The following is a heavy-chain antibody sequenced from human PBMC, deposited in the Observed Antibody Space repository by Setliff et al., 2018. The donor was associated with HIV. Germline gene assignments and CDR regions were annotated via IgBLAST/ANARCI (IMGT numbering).Heavy chain of an antibody. V-gene: IGHV1-2*02. J-gene: IGHJ1*01. CDR3: ARDPAPSSSASYFQH. D-gene: IGHD6-6*01. CDR2: INPNSGGT. CDR1: GYTFTGYY. Sequence: ASVKVSCKASGYTFTGYYMHWVRQAPGQGLEWMGWINPNSGGTTYAQKFQGRVTMTRDTSTSTVYMELSSLRSEDTAVYYCARDPAPSSSASYFQHWGQGTPVTVSS.